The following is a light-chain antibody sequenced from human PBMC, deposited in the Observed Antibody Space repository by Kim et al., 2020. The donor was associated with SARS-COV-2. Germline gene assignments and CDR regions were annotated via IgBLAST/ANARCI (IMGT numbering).Light chain of an antibody. V-gene: IGLV1-51*01. CDR1: SSNIEDNY. J-gene: IGLJ3*02. CDR2: DND. CDR3: GTWDSSLSAGV. Sequence: QSVLTQPPSVSAAPGQKVTISCSGSSSNIEDNYVSWYQQFPGTAPKVLIYDNDNRPSGIPDRFSGSKSGTSATLGITGLQTGDEADYYCGTWDSSLSAGVFGGGTKVTVL.